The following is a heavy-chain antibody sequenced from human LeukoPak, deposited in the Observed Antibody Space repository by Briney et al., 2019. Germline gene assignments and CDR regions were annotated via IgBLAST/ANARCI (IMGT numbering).Heavy chain of an antibody. CDR2: ISSSSSYI. D-gene: IGHD1-26*01. V-gene: IGHV3-21*03. J-gene: IGHJ4*02. CDR1: GFTFSSYS. Sequence: PGGSLRLSCAASGFTFSSYSMNWVRQAPGKGLEWVSSISSSSSYIYYADSVKGRFTISRDNAKNSLYLQMNSLKIEDTAVYYCSTVETGSYYLDHWGQGTLVTVSS. CDR3: STVETGSYYLDH.